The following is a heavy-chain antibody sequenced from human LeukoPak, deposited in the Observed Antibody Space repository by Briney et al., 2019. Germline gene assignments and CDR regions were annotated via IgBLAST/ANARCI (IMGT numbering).Heavy chain of an antibody. V-gene: IGHV4-38-2*02. CDR3: ARDNWNYLNRGPSRDY. CDR2: IYHSGST. J-gene: IGHJ4*02. Sequence: SSETLSLTCTVSGYSISSGYYWGWIRQPPGKGLEWIGSIYHSGSTYYNPSLRSRVTISVDTSKNQFSLKLSSVTAADTAVYYWARDNWNYLNRGPSRDYWGQGTLVTVS. CDR1: GYSISSGYY. D-gene: IGHD1-7*01.